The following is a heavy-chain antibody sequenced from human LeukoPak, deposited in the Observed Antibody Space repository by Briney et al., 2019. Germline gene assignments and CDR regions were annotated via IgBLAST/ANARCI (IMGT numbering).Heavy chain of an antibody. J-gene: IGHJ4*02. CDR2: IHHSGAT. Sequence: PSETLSLTCDVSGYSITNGYYWGWIRQPPGKGLQWIGSIHHSGATSYNPSLKTRVTTSVDTSKNQFSLRLSSVTAADTAVYFCAVSFGGYDAGFYWGQGTLVTASS. V-gene: IGHV4-38-2*01. CDR1: GYSITNGYY. D-gene: IGHD3-3*01. CDR3: AVSFGGYDAGFY.